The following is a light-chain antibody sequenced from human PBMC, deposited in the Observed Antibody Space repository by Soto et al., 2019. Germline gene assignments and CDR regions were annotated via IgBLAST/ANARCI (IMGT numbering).Light chain of an antibody. Sequence: QSALTQSPSASGIRGQSVTISCSGTGSDVGASNYLSWYQHHPGKAPKLIIYEVIKRPSGVPDRFSGSKSGTTASLTVSGLQTEDEAVYYCGSFVGGTTLIFGGGTKLTVL. CDR2: EVI. J-gene: IGLJ2*01. CDR1: GSDVGASNY. CDR3: GSFVGGTTLI. V-gene: IGLV2-8*01.